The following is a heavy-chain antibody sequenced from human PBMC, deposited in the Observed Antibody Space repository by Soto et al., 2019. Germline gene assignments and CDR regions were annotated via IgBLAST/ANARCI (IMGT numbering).Heavy chain of an antibody. D-gene: IGHD2-21*02. V-gene: IGHV4-31*03. CDR1: GGSISSGGYY. Sequence: QVQLQESGPGLVKPSQTLSLTCTVSGGSISSGGYYWSWIRQHPGKGLEWIGYIYCSGSTYYNPSLKSRVTISVDTSKNQFSLKLSSVTAADTAVYYCATTGVVVTALGAFDIWGQGTMVTVSS. CDR3: ATTGVVVTALGAFDI. J-gene: IGHJ3*02. CDR2: IYCSGST.